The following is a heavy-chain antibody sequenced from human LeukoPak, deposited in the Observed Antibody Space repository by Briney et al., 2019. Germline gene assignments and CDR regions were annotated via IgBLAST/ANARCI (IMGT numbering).Heavy chain of an antibody. CDR1: GFTFSNAW. D-gene: IGHD3-22*01. J-gene: IGHJ6*02. CDR2: IKSKTDGGTT. V-gene: IGHV3-15*01. Sequence: PGGSLRLSCAASGFTFSNAWMSWVRQAPGKGLEWVGRIKSKTDGGTTDYAAPVKGRFTISRDDSKNTLYLQMNSLKTEDTAVYYCTREPERYYDSSGYPPWGMDVWGQGTTVTVSS. CDR3: TREPERYYDSSGYPPWGMDV.